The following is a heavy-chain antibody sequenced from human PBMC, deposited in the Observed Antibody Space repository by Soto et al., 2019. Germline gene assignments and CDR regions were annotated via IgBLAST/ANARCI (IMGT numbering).Heavy chain of an antibody. V-gene: IGHV2-5*02. CDR1: GFSLSTSGVG. D-gene: IGHD3-22*01. Sequence: QITLKESGPTLVKPTQTLTLTCTFSGFSLSTSGVGVGWIRQPPGKALEWLALIYWDDDKRYSPSLKSRLTIXXDXSXXQVVLTMTNMDPVDTATYYCAHRDRRGSGYYYFDYWGQGTLVTVSS. CDR3: AHRDRRGSGYYYFDY. J-gene: IGHJ4*02. CDR2: IYWDDDK.